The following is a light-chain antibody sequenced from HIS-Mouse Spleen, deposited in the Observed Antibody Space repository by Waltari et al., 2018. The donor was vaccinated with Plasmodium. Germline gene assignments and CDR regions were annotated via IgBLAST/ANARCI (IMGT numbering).Light chain of an antibody. CDR3: YSTDSSGNHRV. J-gene: IGLJ3*02. Sequence: SYELTQPPSVSVSPGQTARITCSGDALPKKYAYWYQHKSGQAPVLVIYEDSKRPTWSPEIFSGSSSGTRVTLTISGAQVEDEADYYCYSTDSSGNHRVFGGGTKLTVL. CDR2: EDS. CDR1: ALPKKY. V-gene: IGLV3-10*01.